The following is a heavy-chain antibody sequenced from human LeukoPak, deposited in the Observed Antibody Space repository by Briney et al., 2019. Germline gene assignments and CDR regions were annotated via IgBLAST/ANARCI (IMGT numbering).Heavy chain of an antibody. J-gene: IGHJ6*03. Sequence: GGSLRLSCAASGFTVSSNEMSWVRQAPGKGLEWVSSISGGSTYYADSRKGRFTISRDNSKNTLHLQMNSLRAEDTAVYYCAKLVTGRPSGYMDVWGKGTTVTVSS. V-gene: IGHV3-38-3*01. CDR3: AKLVTGRPSGYMDV. D-gene: IGHD6-6*01. CDR2: ISGGST. CDR1: GFTVSSNE.